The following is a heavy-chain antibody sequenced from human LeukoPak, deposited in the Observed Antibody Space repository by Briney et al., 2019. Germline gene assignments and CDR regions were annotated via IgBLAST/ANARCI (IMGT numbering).Heavy chain of an antibody. CDR1: GFIFSSYG. Sequence: GGSLRLSCAASGFIFSSYGMHWVRQAPGKGLEWVARIWHDGSNDDYADSVKGRFTISRDNSKNTLYLQMNSLGAEDTAIYYCAKVTGDYYDTSGAFDYWGQGTLVTVSS. J-gene: IGHJ4*02. D-gene: IGHD3-22*01. CDR3: AKVTGDYYDTSGAFDY. V-gene: IGHV3-33*06. CDR2: IWHDGSND.